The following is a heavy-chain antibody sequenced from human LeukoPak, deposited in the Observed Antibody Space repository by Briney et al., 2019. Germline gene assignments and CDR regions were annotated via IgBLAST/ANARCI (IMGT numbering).Heavy chain of an antibody. V-gene: IGHV4-39*07. J-gene: IGHJ5*02. CDR3: ATAVLRYFDWLP. Sequence: SETLSLTCTVSGGSFSSSSYYWGWIRQPPGKGLEWIGSIHYSGSPYYNPSLKNRVTITVDKSKNQFSLKLSAVTGAGQAVVYCATAVLRYFDWLPWGQGILVTVSS. CDR1: GGSFSSSSYY. D-gene: IGHD3-9*01. CDR2: IHYSGSP.